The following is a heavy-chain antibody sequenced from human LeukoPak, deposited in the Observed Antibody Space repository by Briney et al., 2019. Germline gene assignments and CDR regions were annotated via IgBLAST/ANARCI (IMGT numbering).Heavy chain of an antibody. Sequence: SETLSLTCTVSGGSISSGGYYWSWIRQHPGKGLEWIGYIYYSGSTYYNPSLKSRVTISVDTSKNQSSLKLSSVTAADTAVYYCARVDVGYCSSTSCYGIDYWGKGTLVTVSS. D-gene: IGHD2-2*01. CDR1: GGSISSGGYY. J-gene: IGHJ4*02. CDR3: ARVDVGYCSSTSCYGIDY. V-gene: IGHV4-31*03. CDR2: IYYSGST.